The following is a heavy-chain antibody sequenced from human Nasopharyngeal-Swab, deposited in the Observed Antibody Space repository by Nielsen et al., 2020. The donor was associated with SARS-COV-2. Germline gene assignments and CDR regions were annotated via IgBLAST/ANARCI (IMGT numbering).Heavy chain of an antibody. V-gene: IGHV3-11*01. CDR1: GFTFSDYY. D-gene: IGHD7-27*01. J-gene: IGHJ4*02. CDR2: ISGSGTTI. CDR3: ARTDPGVPS. Sequence: GESLKISCVASGFTFSDYYMTWIHQAPGKGLEWVSYISGSGTTIYYTDSVKGRFTISRDNAKNSLYLQMNSLRADDTAVYYCARTDPGVPSWGQGTLVTVSS.